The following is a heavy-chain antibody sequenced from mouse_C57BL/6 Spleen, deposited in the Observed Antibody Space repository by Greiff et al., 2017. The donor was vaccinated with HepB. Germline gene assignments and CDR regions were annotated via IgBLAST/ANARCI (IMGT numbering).Heavy chain of an antibody. J-gene: IGHJ4*01. Sequence: EVHLVESGGGLVKPGGSLKLSCAASGFTFSSYAMSWVRQTPEKRLEWVATISDGGSYTYYPDNVKGRFTISRDNAKNNLYLQMSHLKSEDTAMYYCARDQGDYDGGYYAMDYWGQGTSVTVSS. V-gene: IGHV5-4*01. CDR2: ISDGGSYT. D-gene: IGHD2-4*01. CDR1: GFTFSSYA. CDR3: ARDQGDYDGGYYAMDY.